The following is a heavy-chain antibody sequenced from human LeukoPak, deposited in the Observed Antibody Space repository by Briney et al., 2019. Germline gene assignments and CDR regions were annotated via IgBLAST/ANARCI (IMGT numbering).Heavy chain of an antibody. V-gene: IGHV1-2*04. D-gene: IGHD3-22*01. CDR3: ASDMSYDKGPLDN. J-gene: IGHJ4*02. Sequence: ASVKVSCKASGYTFTDYYMHWVRQAPGQGLQWMGWINPNRGDTKYAQKFQGWVTMTRDTSISTAYMELSRLTSDDTAVYYRASDMSYDKGPLDNWGQGTLVTVSS. CDR2: INPNRGDT. CDR1: GYTFTDYY.